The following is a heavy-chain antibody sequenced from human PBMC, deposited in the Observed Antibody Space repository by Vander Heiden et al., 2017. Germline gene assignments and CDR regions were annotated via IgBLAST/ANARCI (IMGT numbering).Heavy chain of an antibody. J-gene: IGHJ6*02. V-gene: IGHV1-69*01. CDR2: IIPIFGTA. CDR1: GGTFSSYA. CDR3: ARGHCGGDCYSGLWYYYGMDV. D-gene: IGHD2-21*02. Sequence: QVQLVQSGAEVKKPGSSVKVSCKASGGTFSSYAISWVRQAPGQGLEWMGGIIPIFGTANYAQKFQGRVTITADESTSTAYMELSSLRSEDTAVYYCARGHCGGDCYSGLWYYYGMDVWGQGTTVTVSS.